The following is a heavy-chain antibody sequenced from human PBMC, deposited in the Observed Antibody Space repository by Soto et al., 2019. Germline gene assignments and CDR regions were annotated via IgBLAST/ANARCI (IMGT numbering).Heavy chain of an antibody. CDR2: INPNSGGT. V-gene: IGHV1-2*04. J-gene: IGHJ5*02. D-gene: IGHD3-10*01. CDR1: GYTFTGYY. Sequence: QVQLVQSGAEVKKPGASVKVSCKASGYTFTGYYMHWVRQAPGQGLEWMGWINPNSGGTYYAQKFQGWVTMTRDTSISTAYMELSRLRSDDTAVYYCARSDPNGSGSSNWFDPWGQGTLVTVSS. CDR3: ARSDPNGSGSSNWFDP.